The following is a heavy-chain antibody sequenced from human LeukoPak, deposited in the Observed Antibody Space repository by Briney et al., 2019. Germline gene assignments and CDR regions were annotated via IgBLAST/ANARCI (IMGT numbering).Heavy chain of an antibody. CDR1: GYTFTSYS. V-gene: IGHV1-18*01. D-gene: IGHD2-2*02. J-gene: IGHJ4*02. Sequence: ASVKVSCKASGYTFTSYSISWVRQAPGQGLEWMGWISAYNGNTNYAQKLQGRVTMTTDTSTSTAYMELRSLRSDDTAVYYCASGIVVVPAAITFDYWGQGTLVTVSS. CDR2: ISAYNGNT. CDR3: ASGIVVVPAAITFDY.